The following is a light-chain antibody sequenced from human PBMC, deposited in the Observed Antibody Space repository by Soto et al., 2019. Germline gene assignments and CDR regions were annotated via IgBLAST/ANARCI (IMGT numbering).Light chain of an antibody. CDR3: QQRSNWRIT. CDR1: QSVSPSY. J-gene: IGKJ1*01. Sequence: DIVLTQSPGTLSLSPGDRANLSCRASQSVSPSYLAWYQQKPGQAPRLLIYGASSRATGIPARFSGSGSGTDFTLTISSLEPEDFAVYYCQQRSNWRITFGQGTKVDIK. V-gene: IGKV3D-20*02. CDR2: GAS.